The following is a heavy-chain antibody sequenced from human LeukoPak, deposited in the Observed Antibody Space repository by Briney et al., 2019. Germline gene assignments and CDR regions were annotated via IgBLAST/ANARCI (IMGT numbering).Heavy chain of an antibody. J-gene: IGHJ4*02. CDR3: AKDTSIGRYCTNGVCSPFDY. D-gene: IGHD2-8*01. V-gene: IGHV3-23*01. CDR2: ISDTGATT. Sequence: GGSLRLSCAGSGFTSSSYAMSWARQAPGKGLEWVSAISDTGATTYDADSVKGRFTISRDNSRSTLYLQMNSLRAEDTALYYCAKDTSIGRYCTNGVCSPFDYWGQGTLVTVSS. CDR1: GFTSSSYA.